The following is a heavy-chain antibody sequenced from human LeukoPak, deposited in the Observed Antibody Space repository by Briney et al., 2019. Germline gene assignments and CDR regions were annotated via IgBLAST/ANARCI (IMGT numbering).Heavy chain of an antibody. J-gene: IGHJ6*03. CDR2: MNPNSGNT. D-gene: IGHD6-13*01. V-gene: IGHV1-8*02. Sequence: GASVKVSCRASGGTFSSYAINWVRQATGQGLEWMGWMNPNSGNTGYAQKFQGRVTMTRDTSTSTVYMELSSLRSEDTAVYYCARAEVVGQQLNYMDAWGKGTTVTVSS. CDR1: GGTFSSYA. CDR3: ARAEVVGQQLNYMDA.